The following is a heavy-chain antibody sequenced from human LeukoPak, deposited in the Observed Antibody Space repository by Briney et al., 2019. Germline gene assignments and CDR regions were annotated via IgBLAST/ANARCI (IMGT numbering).Heavy chain of an antibody. J-gene: IGHJ6*03. V-gene: IGHV1-18*01. CDR1: GGTFSSYA. Sequence: ASVKVSCKASGGTFSSYAISWVRQAPGQGLEWMGWISAYNGNTNYAQKLQGRVTMTTDTSTSTAYMELRSLRSDDTAVYYCARATSSSGSYYEDYYYYMDVWGKGTTVTVSS. CDR2: ISAYNGNT. D-gene: IGHD1-26*01. CDR3: ARATSSSGSYYEDYYYYMDV.